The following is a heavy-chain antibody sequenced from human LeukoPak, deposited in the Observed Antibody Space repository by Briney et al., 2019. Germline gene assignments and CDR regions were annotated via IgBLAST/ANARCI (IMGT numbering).Heavy chain of an antibody. Sequence: GASVKVSCKASGYTFTSYDINWVRQATGQGLEWMGWMNTNSGNTGYAQKFQGRVTITRNTSISTAYMELSSLRSQDTAVYYCEKTIGGYSYDYWGQGTLVTVSS. CDR2: MNTNSGNT. J-gene: IGHJ4*02. D-gene: IGHD5-18*01. CDR3: EKTIGGYSYDY. CDR1: GYTFTSYD. V-gene: IGHV1-8*03.